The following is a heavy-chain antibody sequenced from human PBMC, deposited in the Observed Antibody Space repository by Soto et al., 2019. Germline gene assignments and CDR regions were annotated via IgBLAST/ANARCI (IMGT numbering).Heavy chain of an antibody. CDR1: GFTFSSYA. D-gene: IGHD6-13*01. V-gene: IGHV3-64D*06. CDR2: ISSNGGST. CDR3: VKDRGPIAAAGPFDY. Sequence: GSLRLSCSASGFTFSSYAMHWVRQAPGKGLGYVSAISSNGGSTYYADSVKGRFTISRDNSKNTLYLQMSSLRAEDTAVYYCVKDRGPIAAAGPFDYWGKGTLVTVSS. J-gene: IGHJ4*02.